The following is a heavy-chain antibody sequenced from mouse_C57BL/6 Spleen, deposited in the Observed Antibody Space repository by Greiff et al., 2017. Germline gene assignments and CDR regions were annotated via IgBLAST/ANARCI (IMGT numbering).Heavy chain of an antibody. Sequence: QVQLQQPGAELVKPGASVKLSCKASGYTFTSYWMQWVKQRPGQGLEWIGEIDPSDSYTNYNQKFKGKATLTVDTSSSTAYMQLSSLTSEDTAVYYGARGETGVAARGYFDVWGKGTTVTVSS. D-gene: IGHD1-1*01. CDR2: IDPSDSYT. V-gene: IGHV1-50*01. J-gene: IGHJ1*03. CDR3: ARGETGVAARGYFDV. CDR1: GYTFTSYW.